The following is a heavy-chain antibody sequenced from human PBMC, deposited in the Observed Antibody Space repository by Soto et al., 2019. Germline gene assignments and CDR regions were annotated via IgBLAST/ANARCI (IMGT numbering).Heavy chain of an antibody. CDR3: ARDRDGDYEFDY. J-gene: IGHJ4*02. D-gene: IGHD4-17*01. Sequence: SVKVSCKASGGTFSSYAISWVRQAPGQGLEWMGGIIPIFGTANYAQKFQGRVTITADESKNQFSLQLNSVTPEDTAVYYCARDRDGDYEFDYWGQGTLVTVSS. CDR1: GGTFSSYA. V-gene: IGHV1-69*01. CDR2: IIPIFGTA.